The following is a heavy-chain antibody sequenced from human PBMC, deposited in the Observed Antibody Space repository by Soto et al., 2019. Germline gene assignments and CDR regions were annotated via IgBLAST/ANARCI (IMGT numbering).Heavy chain of an antibody. Sequence: QVQLVESGGGVVQPGSSLRLSCAASGFSFKNYAFYWVRQAPGKGLEWVALISHNDEPKIFYADSVQGRFTISRDNFKNTVSLQMNSLRDEDTAVYHCARGVRAETYYNAFDYWGQGTQVTVSS. J-gene: IGHJ4*01. V-gene: IGHV3-30-3*01. CDR1: GFSFKNYA. CDR2: ISHNDEPKI. D-gene: IGHD3-10*01. CDR3: ARGVRAETYYNAFDY.